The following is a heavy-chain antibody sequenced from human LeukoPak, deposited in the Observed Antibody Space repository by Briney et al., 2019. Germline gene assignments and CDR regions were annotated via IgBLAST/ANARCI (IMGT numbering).Heavy chain of an antibody. J-gene: IGHJ6*02. V-gene: IGHV3-33*08. CDR1: GFTFSNYA. CDR3: ARSKRELLDYYYGMDV. D-gene: IGHD1-26*01. CDR2: IWYDGSNK. Sequence: GGSLRLSCAASGFTFSNYAMHWVRQAPGKGLEWVAVIWYDGSNKYYADSVKGRFTISRDNSKNTLYLQMNSLRAEDTAVYYCARSKRELLDYYYGMDVWGQGTTVTVSS.